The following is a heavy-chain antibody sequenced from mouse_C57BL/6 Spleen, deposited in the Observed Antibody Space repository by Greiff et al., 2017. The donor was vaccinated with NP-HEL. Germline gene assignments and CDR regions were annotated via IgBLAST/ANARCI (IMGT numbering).Heavy chain of an antibody. CDR2: INYDGSST. Sequence: EVKLVESEGGLVQPGRSMKLSCTASGFTFSDYYMAWVRQVPEKGLEWVANINYDGSSTYYLDSLKSRFIISRDNAKNILYLQMSSLKSEDTATYYCARDTTDYFDYWGQGTTLTVSS. CDR1: GFTFSDYY. J-gene: IGHJ2*01. D-gene: IGHD1-1*01. V-gene: IGHV5-16*01. CDR3: ARDTTDYFDY.